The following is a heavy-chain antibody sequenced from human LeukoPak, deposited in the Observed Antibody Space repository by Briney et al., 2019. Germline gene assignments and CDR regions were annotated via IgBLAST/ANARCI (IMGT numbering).Heavy chain of an antibody. V-gene: IGHV3-30*03. CDR3: ASENDAFDI. Sequence: GRSLRLSCAASGFTFSSYGMHWVRQAPGKGLEWVAVISYDGSYKYYADSVKGRFTISRDNSKSTLYLLMNSLRAEDTAVYYCASENDAFDIWGPGTVVTVSS. J-gene: IGHJ3*02. CDR2: ISYDGSYK. CDR1: GFTFSSYG.